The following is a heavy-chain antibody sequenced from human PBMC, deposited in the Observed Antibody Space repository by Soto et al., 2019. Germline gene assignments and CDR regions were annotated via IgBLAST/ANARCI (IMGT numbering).Heavy chain of an antibody. CDR3: AKGQYGGSYYPD. D-gene: IGHD1-26*01. V-gene: IGHV3-23*01. CDR2: ISGNGGNT. J-gene: IGHJ4*02. Sequence: GSLRLSCAASGITFNRYAMSWVRQAPGKGLEWVSTISGNGGNTDYPDSVKGRFTISRDNSKNTLYLQMNSLRADDTAVYYCAKGQYGGSYYPDWGQGTLVTVSS. CDR1: GITFNRYA.